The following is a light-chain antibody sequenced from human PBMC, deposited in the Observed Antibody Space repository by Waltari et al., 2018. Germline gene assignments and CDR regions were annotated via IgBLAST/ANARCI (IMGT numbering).Light chain of an antibody. V-gene: IGLV1-44*01. CDR1: SSNIGNNI. J-gene: IGLJ2*01. Sequence: QSVLTQPPSASGTPGQRVTISCSGNSSNIGNNIVNWYQQLPGTAPKLLIYTTNQRPSGVPDRFSGSKSGTSASLAISGLQSEDEADYYWATWDDSLNGPVFGGGTKLTVL. CDR3: ATWDDSLNGPV. CDR2: TTN.